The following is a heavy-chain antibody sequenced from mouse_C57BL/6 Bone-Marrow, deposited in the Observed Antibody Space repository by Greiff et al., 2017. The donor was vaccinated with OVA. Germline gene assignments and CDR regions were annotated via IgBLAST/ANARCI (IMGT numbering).Heavy chain of an antibody. J-gene: IGHJ4*01. V-gene: IGHV1-18*01. CDR1: GYTFTDYN. CDR3: ARSRLPLYAMDY. CDR2: INPNNGGT. D-gene: IGHD2-2*01. Sequence: EVQVVESGPELVKPGASVKIPCKASGYTFTDYNMDWVKQSHGKSLEWIGDINPNNGGTIYNQKFKGKATLTVDKSSSTAYMELRSLTSEDTAVYYCARSRLPLYAMDYWGQGTSVTVSS.